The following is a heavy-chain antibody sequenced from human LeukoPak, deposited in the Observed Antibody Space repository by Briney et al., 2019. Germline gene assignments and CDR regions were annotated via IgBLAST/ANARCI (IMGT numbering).Heavy chain of an antibody. J-gene: IGHJ4*02. Sequence: GSLRLSCAASGFTFGSCWMNWVRQTPGKGLEWVANINQDGSQKFYVDSVKGRFTISRDNANNSLYLQMNSLRAEDTAVYYCARAGGDYGDYFDYWGQGTLVTLSS. CDR2: INQDGSQK. CDR1: GFTFGSCW. D-gene: IGHD4-17*01. CDR3: ARAGGDYGDYFDY. V-gene: IGHV3-7*01.